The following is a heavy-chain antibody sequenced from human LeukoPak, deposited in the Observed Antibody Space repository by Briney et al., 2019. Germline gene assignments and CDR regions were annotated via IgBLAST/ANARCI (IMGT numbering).Heavy chain of an antibody. V-gene: IGHV3-21*04. J-gene: IGHJ4*02. CDR1: GFTFSSYA. D-gene: IGHD5-18*01. CDR2: ISSSSRYI. CDR3: AKEGSYGQYYFDY. Sequence: GGSLRLSCAASGFTFSSYAMSWVRQAPGKGLEWVSSISSSSRYIYYADSMKGRFTISRDNAKNSLFLQMNSLRAEDTAVYYCAKEGSYGQYYFDYWGQGTLVTVSS.